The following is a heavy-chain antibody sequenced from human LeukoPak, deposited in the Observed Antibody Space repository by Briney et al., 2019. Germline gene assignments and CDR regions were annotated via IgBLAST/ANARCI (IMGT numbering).Heavy chain of an antibody. J-gene: IGHJ5*02. CDR1: GFTFSSYA. CDR3: AKPHYDFWSGINWFDP. V-gene: IGHV3-23*01. D-gene: IGHD3-3*01. CDR2: ISGSGGST. Sequence: GGSLRLSCAASGFTFSSYAMSWVRQAPGKGLEWVSAISGSGGSTYYADSVKGRFTISRDNSKNTLYLQMNSLRAEDTAVYYCAKPHYDFWSGINWFDPRGQGTLVTVSS.